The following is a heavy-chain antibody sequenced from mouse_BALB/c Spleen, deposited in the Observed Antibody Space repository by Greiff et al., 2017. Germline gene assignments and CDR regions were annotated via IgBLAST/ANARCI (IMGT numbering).Heavy chain of an antibody. CDR3: ARRGYYGNYDYAMDY. J-gene: IGHJ4*01. CDR2: ISYSGST. CDR1: GDSITSGY. Sequence: EVQRVESGPSLVKPSQTLSLTCSVTGDSITSGYWNWIRKFPGNKLEYMGYISYSGSTYYNPSIKSRISITRDTSKNQYYLQLNSVTTEDTATYYCARRGYYGNYDYAMDYWGQGTSVTVSS. D-gene: IGHD2-1*01. V-gene: IGHV3-8*02.